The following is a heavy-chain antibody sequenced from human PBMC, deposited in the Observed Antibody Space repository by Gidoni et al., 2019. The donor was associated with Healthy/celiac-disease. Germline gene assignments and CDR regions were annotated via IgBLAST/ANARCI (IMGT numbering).Heavy chain of an antibody. CDR2: IKSKTDGGTI. CDR1: GFTFGNAG. D-gene: IGHD6-19*01. CDR3: TTDPTTVAGTRSY. V-gene: IGHV3-15*01. Sequence: EVQLVESGGGLVKPGGSLRLSWTSSGFTFGNAGMSWVRQAPGKGLEWVGRIKSKTDGGTIDYAAPVKGRVTISRDDSKNTLYLQMNSLKTEDTAVYYCTTDPTTVAGTRSYWGQGTLVTVSS. J-gene: IGHJ4*02.